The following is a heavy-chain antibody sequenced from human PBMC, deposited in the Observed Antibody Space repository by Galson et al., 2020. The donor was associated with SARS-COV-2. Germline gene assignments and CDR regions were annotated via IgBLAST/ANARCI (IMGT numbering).Heavy chain of an antibody. D-gene: IGHD3-22*01. J-gene: IGHJ4*02. CDR2: ISSSSSYI. CDR1: GFTFSSYS. CDR3: ARDTVTYYYDSSGYYSWYFDY. Sequence: GGSLRLSCAASGFTFSSYSMNWVRQAPGKGLEWVSSISSSSSYIYYADSVKGRFTISRDNAKNSLYLQMNSLRAEDTAVYYCARDTVTYYYDSSGYYSWYFDYWGQGTLLTVSS. V-gene: IGHV3-21*01.